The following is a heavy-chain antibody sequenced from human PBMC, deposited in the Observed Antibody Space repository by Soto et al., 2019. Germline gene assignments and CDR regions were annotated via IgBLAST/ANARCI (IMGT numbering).Heavy chain of an antibody. V-gene: IGHV1-3*01. Sequence: GASVKVSCKDSRYAFTSYALHWVRQAPGQRLEWMGWINAGNGNTKYSQKFQGRVTITRDTSASTAYMELSSLRSEDTAVYYCARIGGLVVRGVETWFAPWGQGILVTVSS. J-gene: IGHJ5*02. D-gene: IGHD3-10*01. CDR1: RYAFTSYA. CDR2: INAGNGNT. CDR3: ARIGGLVVRGVETWFAP.